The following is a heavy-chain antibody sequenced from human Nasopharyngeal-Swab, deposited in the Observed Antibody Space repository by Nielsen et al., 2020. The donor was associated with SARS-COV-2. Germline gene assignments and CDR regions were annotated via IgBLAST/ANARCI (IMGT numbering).Heavy chain of an antibody. CDR1: GDSVSSNYAA. J-gene: IGHJ4*02. Sequence: SQTLSLTCAISGDSVSSNYAAWNWIRQSPSRGLEWLGRTYYRSMWKNDYALSVEGRITISPDPSKNQFSLQLNSLTPEDTAVYYCARIAVAVPPAWGQGTLVTVSS. V-gene: IGHV6-1*01. D-gene: IGHD6-19*01. CDR2: TYYRSMWKN. CDR3: ARIAVAVPPA.